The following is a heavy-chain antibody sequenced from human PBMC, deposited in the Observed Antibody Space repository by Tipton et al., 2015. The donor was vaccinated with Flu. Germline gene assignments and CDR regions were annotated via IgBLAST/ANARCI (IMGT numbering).Heavy chain of an antibody. J-gene: IGHJ3*02. Sequence: TLSLTCTVSGYSISSNYYWGWIRQAPGTGLEWIGSIYHSGSAYYSPSLKSRVTISLDTSKNQFSLRLSSVTAADTAVYYCARALNSGREYAFDIWGQGAVVTVSS. CDR3: ARALNSGREYAFDI. CDR1: GYSISSNYY. D-gene: IGHD6-19*01. V-gene: IGHV4-38-2*02. CDR2: IYHSGSA.